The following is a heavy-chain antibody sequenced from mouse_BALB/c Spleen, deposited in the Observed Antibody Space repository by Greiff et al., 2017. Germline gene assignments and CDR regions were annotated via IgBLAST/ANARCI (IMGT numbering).Heavy chain of an antibody. CDR2: IWSGGST. Sequence: VQLQQSGPGLVQPSQSLSITCTVSGFSLTSYGVHWVRQSPGKGLEWLGVIWSGGSTDYNAAFISRLSISKDNSKSQVFFKMNSLQADDTAIYYCARNSGSDDYYAMDYWSQGTSVTVSS. V-gene: IGHV2-4-1*01. CDR3: ARNSGSDDYYAMDY. J-gene: IGHJ4*01. CDR1: GFSLTSYG.